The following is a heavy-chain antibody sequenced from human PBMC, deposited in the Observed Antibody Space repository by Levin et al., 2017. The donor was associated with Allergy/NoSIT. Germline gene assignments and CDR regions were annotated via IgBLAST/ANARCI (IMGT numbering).Heavy chain of an antibody. CDR1: GVAFSSYS. J-gene: IGHJ3*02. V-gene: IGHV3-48*02. D-gene: IGHD2/OR15-2a*01. Sequence: GGSLRLSCVASGVAFSSYSMNWVRQAPGKGLEWISYISSSSSSIDYADSVKGRFTISRDNAKNSLFLQMNSLRDEDTAEYFCAGMKRNIRQAFGIWGQGTMVTVSS. CDR3: AGMKRNIRQAFGI. CDR2: ISSSSSSI.